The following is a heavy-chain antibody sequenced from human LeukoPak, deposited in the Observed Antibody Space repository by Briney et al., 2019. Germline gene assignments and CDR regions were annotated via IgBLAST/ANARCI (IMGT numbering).Heavy chain of an antibody. CDR3: ARHRYGSDTSCFGF. CDR2: INHSGST. CDR1: GGSFSGYF. J-gene: IGHJ4*02. V-gene: IGHV4-34*01. D-gene: IGHD2-2*01. Sequence: SETLSLTCAVYGGSFSGYFCSWIRQPPGKGLEWIGEINHSGSTNYNPSLKSRATISVDTSKNQFSLKLSSVTAADTAVYYCARHRYGSDTSCFGFWGQGTLVTVSS.